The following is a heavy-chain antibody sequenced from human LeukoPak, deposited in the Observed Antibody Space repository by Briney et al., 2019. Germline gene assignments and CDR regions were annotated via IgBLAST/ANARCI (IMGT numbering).Heavy chain of an antibody. Sequence: ASVKVSCKASGYTFTSYAVNWVRQAPGQGLEWMGWINTNTGNPTYAQGFTGRFVFSLDTSVSTAYLQISSLKAEDTAVYYCARDFSSWYGDKGRFDPWGQGTLVTVSS. CDR3: ARDFSSWYGDKGRFDP. J-gene: IGHJ5*02. V-gene: IGHV7-4-1*02. D-gene: IGHD6-13*01. CDR1: GYTFTSYA. CDR2: INTNTGNP.